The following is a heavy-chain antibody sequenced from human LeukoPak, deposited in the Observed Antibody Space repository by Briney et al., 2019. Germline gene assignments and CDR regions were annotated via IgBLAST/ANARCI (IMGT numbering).Heavy chain of an antibody. CDR3: ARDFYDFWTTCWFDP. Sequence: PGGSLRLSCAASGFTFSNYSMNWVRQAPGKGLEWVSSISSSSSYIYYADSVKGRFTTSRDNAKNSLYLQMNSLRAEDTAVYYCARDFYDFWTTCWFDPWGQGTLVTVSS. CDR2: ISSSSSYI. D-gene: IGHD3-3*01. J-gene: IGHJ5*02. CDR1: GFTFSNYS. V-gene: IGHV3-21*01.